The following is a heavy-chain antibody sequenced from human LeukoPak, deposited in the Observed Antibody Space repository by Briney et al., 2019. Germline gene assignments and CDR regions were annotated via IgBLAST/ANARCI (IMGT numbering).Heavy chain of an antibody. CDR3: ARGAVADLLSDY. CDR1: GGTFSSYA. J-gene: IGHJ4*02. Sequence: GASVKVSCKASGGTFSSYAISLVRQARGRGLEWMGGIIPIFGTANYAQKFQGRVTITADESTSTAYMELSSLRSEDTAVYYCARGAVADLLSDYWGQGTLVTVSS. D-gene: IGHD6-19*01. CDR2: IIPIFGTA. V-gene: IGHV1-69*13.